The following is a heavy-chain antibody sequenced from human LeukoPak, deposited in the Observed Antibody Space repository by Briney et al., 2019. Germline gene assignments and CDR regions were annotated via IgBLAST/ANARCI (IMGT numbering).Heavy chain of an antibody. Sequence: ASVKVSCKASGYTFTTYDINWVRQATGQGLEWMGWMNPNSGNTGYTQKFQGRVTMTRNTSISTDYMELSSLRSEDTAVYYCARGRGSGHKENWFDPWGQGTLVTVSS. V-gene: IGHV1-8*01. CDR1: GYTFTTYD. J-gene: IGHJ5*02. CDR2: MNPNSGNT. D-gene: IGHD6-19*01. CDR3: ARGRGSGHKENWFDP.